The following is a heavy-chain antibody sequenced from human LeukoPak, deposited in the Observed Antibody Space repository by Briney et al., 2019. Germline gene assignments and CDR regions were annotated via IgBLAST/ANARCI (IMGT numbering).Heavy chain of an antibody. Sequence: SVKVSCKASGGTFSSYAISWVRQAPGQGLEWMGGIIPIFGTANYAQKFQGRVTITADESTSTAYMELSSLRSEDTAVYYCARDKNSFMVRGATRWFDPWGQGTLVTVSS. CDR2: IIPIFGTA. CDR1: GGTFSSYA. J-gene: IGHJ5*02. CDR3: ARDKNSFMVRGATRWFDP. V-gene: IGHV1-69*13. D-gene: IGHD3-10*01.